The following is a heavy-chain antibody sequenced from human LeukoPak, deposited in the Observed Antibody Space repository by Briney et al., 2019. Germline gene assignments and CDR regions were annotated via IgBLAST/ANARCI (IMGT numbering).Heavy chain of an antibody. D-gene: IGHD4-23*01. J-gene: IGHJ3*02. CDR2: INPSGGST. V-gene: IGHV1-46*01. CDR3: ARGTLDYGGNDDAFDI. Sequence: GASVKVSCKASGYTFTSYYMHWVRQAPGQGLEWMGIINPSGGSTSYAQKFQGRVTMTRDTSTSTVYMELSSLRPEDTAVYYCARGTLDYGGNDDAFDIWGQGTMVTVSS. CDR1: GYTFTSYY.